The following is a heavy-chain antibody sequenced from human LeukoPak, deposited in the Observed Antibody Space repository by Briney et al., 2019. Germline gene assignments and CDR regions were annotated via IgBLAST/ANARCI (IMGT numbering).Heavy chain of an antibody. J-gene: IGHJ4*02. D-gene: IGHD3-10*01. CDR2: ISSSSSTI. Sequence: GGSLRLSCAASGFTFSSYSMNWVRQAPGKGLEWVSYISSSSSTIYYADSVKGRFTVSRDNARKSLYLQMNSLRAEDTAVYYCARQWFGDYWGQGTLVTVSS. CDR1: GFTFSSYS. CDR3: ARQWFGDY. V-gene: IGHV3-48*04.